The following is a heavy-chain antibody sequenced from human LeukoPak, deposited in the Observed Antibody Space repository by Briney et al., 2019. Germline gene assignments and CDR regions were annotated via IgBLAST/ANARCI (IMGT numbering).Heavy chain of an antibody. D-gene: IGHD7-27*01. CDR2: VSGNGVYK. CDR3: AKTDYWGNGSPTHFDF. Sequence: GGSLRLSCAASGFTFSTFAMTWVRQAPGMGLEWVSAVSGNGVYKFYADSVKGRFTISRDNSNNTLFLQMNSLRAEDTARYFCAKTDYWGNGSPTHFDFWGQGTLVTVSS. J-gene: IGHJ4*02. CDR1: GFTFSTFA. V-gene: IGHV3-23*01.